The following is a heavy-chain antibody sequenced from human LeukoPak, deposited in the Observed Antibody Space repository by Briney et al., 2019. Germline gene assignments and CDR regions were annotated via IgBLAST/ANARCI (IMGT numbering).Heavy chain of an antibody. Sequence: GGSLRLSCAASGFTFSSYAMSWVRQAPGKGLEWVSAISGSGGSTYYADCVKGRLTISRDNSKTTLYLQINSLRAGDTAVYYCARNVLRVLEWPHPGDAFDIWGQGTMVTVSS. V-gene: IGHV3-23*01. CDR1: GFTFSSYA. J-gene: IGHJ3*02. CDR3: ARNVLRVLEWPHPGDAFDI. CDR2: ISGSGGST. D-gene: IGHD3-3*01.